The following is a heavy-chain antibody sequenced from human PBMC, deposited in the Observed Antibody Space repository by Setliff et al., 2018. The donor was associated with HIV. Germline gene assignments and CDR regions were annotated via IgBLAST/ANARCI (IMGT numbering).Heavy chain of an antibody. Sequence: PSETLSLTCTVSGGSISSTNYYWGWIRQTPGKGLEWIGSIYYSGTTYYNPSLESRVTISIDTSNNQFSLKVSSVTAADTAVYYCARDRRRPYHFDYWGQGTLVTVSS. CDR2: IYYSGTT. V-gene: IGHV4-39*07. D-gene: IGHD2-2*01. J-gene: IGHJ4*02. CDR1: GGSISSTNYY. CDR3: ARDRRRPYHFDY.